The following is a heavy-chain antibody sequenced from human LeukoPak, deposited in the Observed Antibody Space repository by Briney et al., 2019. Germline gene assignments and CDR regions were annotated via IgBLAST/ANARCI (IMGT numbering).Heavy chain of an antibody. Sequence: NPSETLSLTCAVYGGSFSGYYWSWIRQPPGKGLEWLGEINHSGSTNYNPSLKSRVTLSVDTSKNQFSLKLSSVTAADTAVYYCARVGVGRWLVRDYWGQGTLVTVSS. V-gene: IGHV4-34*01. J-gene: IGHJ4*02. CDR3: ARVGVGRWLVRDY. CDR1: GGSFSGYY. D-gene: IGHD6-19*01. CDR2: INHSGST.